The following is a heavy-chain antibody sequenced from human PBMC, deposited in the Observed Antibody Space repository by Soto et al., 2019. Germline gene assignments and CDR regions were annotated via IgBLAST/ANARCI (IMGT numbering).Heavy chain of an antibody. J-gene: IGHJ5*02. CDR2: ISSSSSYI. D-gene: IGHD2-15*01. Sequence: PGGSLRLSCAASGFTCSSYSMNWVRQAPGKGLEWVSSISSSSSYIYYADSVKGRFTISRDNAKNSLYLQMNSLRAEDTAVYYCARDHRECSGGRCYSRWFEPWGQGTLVTVSS. CDR3: ARDHRECSGGRCYSRWFEP. V-gene: IGHV3-21*01. CDR1: GFTCSSYS.